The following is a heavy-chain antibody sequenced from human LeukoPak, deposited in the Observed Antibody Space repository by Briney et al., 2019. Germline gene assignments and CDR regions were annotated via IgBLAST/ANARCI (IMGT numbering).Heavy chain of an antibody. V-gene: IGHV3-30*18. J-gene: IGHJ4*02. D-gene: IGHD1-1*01. CDR1: GFTFSSYG. Sequence: GGSLRLSCAASGFTFSSYGMHWVRQAPGKGLEWAAVISYDGSNKYYADSVKGRFTISRDNSKNTLYLQMNSLRAEDTAVYYCANWGTTGTTYRYYWGQGTRVTVSS. CDR2: ISYDGSNK. CDR3: ANWGTTGTTYRYY.